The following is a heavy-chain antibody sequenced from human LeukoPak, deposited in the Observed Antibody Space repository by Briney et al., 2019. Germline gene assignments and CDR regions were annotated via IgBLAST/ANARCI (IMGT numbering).Heavy chain of an antibody. Sequence: PGGSLRLSCAASGFTFSSYAMSWVRQAPGKGLEWVSGFSGSGDNTYYAEYMKGRFTISRDNSKNTLYLQMNSLRAEDTAVYYCAKGSSPFDYWGQGTLVTVSS. V-gene: IGHV3-23*01. J-gene: IGHJ4*02. CDR3: AKGSSPFDY. CDR1: GFTFSSYA. CDR2: FSGSGDNT. D-gene: IGHD6-13*01.